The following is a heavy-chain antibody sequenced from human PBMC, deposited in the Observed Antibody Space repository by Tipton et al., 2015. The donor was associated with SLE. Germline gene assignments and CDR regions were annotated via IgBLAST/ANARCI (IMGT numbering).Heavy chain of an antibody. CDR2: IYPGDSDT. V-gene: IGHV5-51*01. Sequence: QLVQSGAEVKKPGESLRISCKGSGYSFTSYWISWVRQMPGKGLEWMGIIYPGDSDTRYSPSFQGQVTISADKSISTAYLQWSSLKASDTAMYYCARHPRYCSGGSCYLFDYWGQGTLVTVSS. D-gene: IGHD2-15*01. J-gene: IGHJ4*02. CDR3: ARHPRYCSGGSCYLFDY. CDR1: GYSFTSYW.